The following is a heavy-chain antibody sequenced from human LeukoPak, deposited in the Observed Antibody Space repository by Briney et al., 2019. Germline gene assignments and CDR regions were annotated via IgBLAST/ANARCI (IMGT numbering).Heavy chain of an antibody. D-gene: IGHD2-8*01. V-gene: IGHV3-7*03. CDR1: GFAFSDYW. CDR3: AKVKVVGYSTFDY. CDR2: IKQDGTEK. Sequence: GGSLRLPCAASGFAFSDYWMNWVRQAPGKGLEWVANIKQDGTEKYYVDSVKGRFTISRDNSKNTLYLQMSSLRAEDTAVYYCAKVKVVGYSTFDYWGQGALVTVSS. J-gene: IGHJ4*02.